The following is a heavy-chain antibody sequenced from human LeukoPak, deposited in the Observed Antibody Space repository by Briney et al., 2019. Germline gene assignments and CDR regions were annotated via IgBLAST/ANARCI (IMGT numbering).Heavy chain of an antibody. CDR1: GFTFSSYG. CDR3: ARDRWRYGSGSYYNDY. CDR2: ISYDGSNK. J-gene: IGHJ4*02. V-gene: IGHV3-30*03. Sequence: GGSLRLSCAASGFTFSSYGMHWVRQAPGKGLEWVAVISYDGSNKYYADSVKGRFTISRDNSKNTLYLQMNSLRAEDTAVYYCARDRWRYGSGSYYNDYWGQGTLVTVSS. D-gene: IGHD3-10*01.